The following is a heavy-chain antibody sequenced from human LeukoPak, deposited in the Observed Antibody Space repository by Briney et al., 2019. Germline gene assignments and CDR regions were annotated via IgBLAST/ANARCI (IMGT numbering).Heavy chain of an antibody. Sequence: GGSLRLSCAASGFTFKSYAMNWVRQAPGKGLEWVSSIGGSGGRTYYADSVTGRFSISRDNSKNTLYLQMNSLRAEDTAVYYCARETWTDAFDIWGQGTMVTASS. D-gene: IGHD3/OR15-3a*01. V-gene: IGHV3-23*01. J-gene: IGHJ3*02. CDR1: GFTFKSYA. CDR2: IGGSGGRT. CDR3: ARETWTDAFDI.